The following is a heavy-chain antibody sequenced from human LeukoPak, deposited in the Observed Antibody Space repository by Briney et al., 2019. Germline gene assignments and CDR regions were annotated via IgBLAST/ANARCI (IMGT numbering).Heavy chain of an antibody. CDR3: ARDLGVDTSMIFFDY. J-gene: IGHJ4*02. CDR2: SSAYNGNT. V-gene: IGHV1-18*01. D-gene: IGHD5-18*01. Sequence: ASVKVSCKASGYTFTSFGISWVRQAPGQGPEWMGWSSAYNGNTNYVQKFQGRVTMTTDTSTSTAYMELRSLRSDDTDMFYCARDLGVDTSMIFFDYWGQGTLVTVSS. CDR1: GYTFTSFG.